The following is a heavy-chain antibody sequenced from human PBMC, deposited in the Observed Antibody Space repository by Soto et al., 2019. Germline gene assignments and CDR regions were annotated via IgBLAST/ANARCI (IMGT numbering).Heavy chain of an antibody. CDR2: ISGSGGST. Sequence: EVQLLESGGGLVQPGGSLRLSCAASGFTFSSYAMSWVRQAPGKGLEWVSAISGSGGSTYYADSVKGRFTISRDNSKNSLYLQMNSLRAEDTAVYYCARGPTSLLRFLEWLFDPWGQGTLVTVSS. D-gene: IGHD3-3*01. V-gene: IGHV3-23*01. J-gene: IGHJ5*02. CDR1: GFTFSSYA. CDR3: ARGPTSLLRFLEWLFDP.